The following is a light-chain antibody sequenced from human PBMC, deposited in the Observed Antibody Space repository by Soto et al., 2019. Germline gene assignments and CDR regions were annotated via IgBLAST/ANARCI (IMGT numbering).Light chain of an antibody. Sequence: EIGLTQSPGPLSLSPGERATLSCRAIQSVSSSYLAWYQQKPGQAPRLLIYGASSRATGIPDRFSGSGSGTDFTLTISRLEPEDFAVYYCQQYGSSLTWTFGQGTKVDIK. CDR3: QQYGSSLTWT. CDR1: QSVSSSY. CDR2: GAS. J-gene: IGKJ1*01. V-gene: IGKV3-20*01.